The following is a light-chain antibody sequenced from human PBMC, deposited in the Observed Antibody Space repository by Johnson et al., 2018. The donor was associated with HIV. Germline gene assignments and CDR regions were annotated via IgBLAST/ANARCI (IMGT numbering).Light chain of an antibody. Sequence: QSVLTQPPSVSAAPGQRVTISCSGNNSNIAINYVSWYQQLPGTAPKLLIYENNKRPSGIPDRFSGSKSGTSATLGITGLQTGDEADYYCGTWDSSLSAGPLYVFGTGTKVTVL. J-gene: IGLJ1*01. CDR2: ENN. CDR1: NSNIAINY. CDR3: GTWDSSLSAGPLYV. V-gene: IGLV1-51*02.